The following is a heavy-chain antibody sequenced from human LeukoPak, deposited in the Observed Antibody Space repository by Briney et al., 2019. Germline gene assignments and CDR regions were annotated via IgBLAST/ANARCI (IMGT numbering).Heavy chain of an antibody. J-gene: IGHJ4*02. D-gene: IGHD3-22*01. CDR3: ARVSPNYYDSSGYHGFDY. CDR2: IYYSGST. Sequence: SETLSLTCTVSGGSISSYYWSWIRQPPGKGLEWIGYIYYSGSTNYNPSLKSRVTISVDTSENQFSLKLSSVTAADTAVYYCARVSPNYYDSSGYHGFDYWGQGTLVTVSS. CDR1: GGSISSYY. V-gene: IGHV4-59*01.